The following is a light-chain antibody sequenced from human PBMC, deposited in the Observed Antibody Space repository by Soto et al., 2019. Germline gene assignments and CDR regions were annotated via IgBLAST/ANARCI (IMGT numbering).Light chain of an antibody. CDR1: QSVSTY. CDR2: DAS. CDR3: QQRSNWPLT. J-gene: IGKJ4*01. V-gene: IGKV3-11*01. Sequence: EIVLTQSPATLSLSPGERATLSCRASQSVSTYLAWYQQKPGQAPRLLIYDASNRATGIPARFSGSGSGTDFTLTISSLEPEEFALYFCQQRSNWPLTFGGGTKVEI.